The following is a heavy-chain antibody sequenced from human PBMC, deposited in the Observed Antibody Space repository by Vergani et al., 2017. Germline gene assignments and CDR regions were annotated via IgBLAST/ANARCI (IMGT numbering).Heavy chain of an antibody. CDR1: GGSISSGSYY. CDR2: IYTSGST. Sequence: QVQLQESGPGLVKPSQTLSLTCTVSGGSISSGSYYWSWIRQPAGKGLEWIGRIYTSGSTNYNPSLKSRVTISVDTSKNQFSLKLSSVTAADTAVYYCARDRAGYYYYDSSGREDDAFDIWGQGTMVTVSS. CDR3: ARDRAGYYYYDSSGREDDAFDI. J-gene: IGHJ3*02. V-gene: IGHV4-61*02. D-gene: IGHD3-22*01.